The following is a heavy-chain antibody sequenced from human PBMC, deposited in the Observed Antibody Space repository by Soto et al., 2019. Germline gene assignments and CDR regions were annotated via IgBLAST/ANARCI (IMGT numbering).Heavy chain of an antibody. CDR3: ARGSLASGTFYKGGFDY. J-gene: IGHJ4*02. V-gene: IGHV3-48*03. Sequence: PGGSLRLSCAVSGFTFSNYGMNWVRQAPGKGLEWISYITSSGSTINYADSVKGRFTISRDNAKNSLYLQMNSLRADDTAVYYCARGSLASGTFYKGGFDYWGQGTLVTVSS. CDR2: ITSSGSTI. D-gene: IGHD3-10*01. CDR1: GFTFSNYG.